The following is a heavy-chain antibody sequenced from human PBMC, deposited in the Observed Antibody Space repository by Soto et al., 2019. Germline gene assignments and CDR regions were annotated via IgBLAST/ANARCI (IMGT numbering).Heavy chain of an antibody. D-gene: IGHD1-26*01. CDR3: AHRPIVGAAI. CDR2: IYHTGST. J-gene: IGHJ4*02. V-gene: IGHV4-4*02. Sequence: QVQLQESGPGLVKPSGTLSLTCGVFGGSISNSNWWPWVRQPPGKGLEWIGEIYHTGSTNYNSSLMSRVTISRDNPNNQFDLKLSSVTAADTAVYYCAHRPIVGAAIWGQGTLVTVSS. CDR1: GGSISNSNW.